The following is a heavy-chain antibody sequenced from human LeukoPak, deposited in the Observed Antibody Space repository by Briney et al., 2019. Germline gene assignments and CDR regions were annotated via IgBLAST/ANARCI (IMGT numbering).Heavy chain of an antibody. D-gene: IGHD3-10*01. CDR3: ARGRNDYGSGIYYQVSPFDY. CDR2: ISWNSRAI. Sequence: GGSLRLSCAASGFTFDDYAMHWVRQVPGKGLEWVSGISWNSRAIGYADSVRGRFTISRDNDNNSVYLHMTSLRTEDMALYFCARGRNDYGSGIYYQVSPFDYWGQGTLVTVSS. V-gene: IGHV3-9*03. CDR1: GFTFDDYA. J-gene: IGHJ4*02.